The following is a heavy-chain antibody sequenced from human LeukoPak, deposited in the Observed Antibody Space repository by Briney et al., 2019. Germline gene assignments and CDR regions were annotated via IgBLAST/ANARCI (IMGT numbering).Heavy chain of an antibody. Sequence: ASVKVSCKASGYTFTSYDINWVRQATGQGLEWMGWMNPNSGNTGYAQNFQGRVTMTRNTSISTAYMELSSLRSEDTAVYYCARGDDLAMTTPRYYYGMDVWGQGTTVTVSS. CDR2: MNPNSGNT. J-gene: IGHJ6*02. V-gene: IGHV1-8*01. CDR1: GYTFTSYD. CDR3: ARGDDLAMTTPRYYYGMDV. D-gene: IGHD3-3*01.